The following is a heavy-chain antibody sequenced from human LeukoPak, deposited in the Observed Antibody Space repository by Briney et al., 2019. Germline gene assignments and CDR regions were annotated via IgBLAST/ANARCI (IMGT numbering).Heavy chain of an antibody. Sequence: GGSLRLSCAASGFTFSIYGMNWVRQAPGKGLEWVSLIFSHGETSYADSVKGRFTISRDNSKNTLYLQMNGLRVEDTAVYYCARDPPAVSINTYAWGQGTLVTVSS. D-gene: IGHD2-8*01. V-gene: IGHV3-66*01. CDR1: GFTFSIYG. CDR2: IFSHGET. CDR3: ARDPPAVSINTYA. J-gene: IGHJ4*02.